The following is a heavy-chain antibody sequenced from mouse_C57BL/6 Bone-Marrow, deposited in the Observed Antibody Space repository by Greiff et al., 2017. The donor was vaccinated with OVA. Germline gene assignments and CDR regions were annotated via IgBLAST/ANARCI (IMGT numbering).Heavy chain of an antibody. CDR1: GYSFPGYY. V-gene: IGHV1-31*01. D-gene: IGHD2-3*01. J-gene: IGHJ2*01. CDR3: ARWLLRGKCDY. CDR2: ISPYNGVS. Sequence: EVKLMASGPELVKPGASVTISCKASGYSFPGYYMPWVKQSHGHILDWIGSISPYNGVSCYNHKFKVKSTLTVDKSSSTAYMELRSLTYEDSAVYYCARWLLRGKCDYWGQGTTLTVAS.